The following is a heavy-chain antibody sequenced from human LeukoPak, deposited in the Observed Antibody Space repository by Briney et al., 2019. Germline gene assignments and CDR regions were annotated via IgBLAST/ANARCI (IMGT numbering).Heavy chain of an antibody. J-gene: IGHJ3*02. V-gene: IGHV3-48*03. D-gene: IGHD3-22*01. CDR2: ISSSGSSI. CDR3: SRDMNYYDSSDEQAFDI. CDR1: GFTFSSCE. Sequence: PGGSLRLSCAASGFTFSSCEMNWVRQAPGKGLEWVSYISSSGSSIYYADSVKGRFTISRDNAKNSLYLQMNSLRAEDTAVYYCSRDMNYYDSSDEQAFDIWGQGTMVTVSS.